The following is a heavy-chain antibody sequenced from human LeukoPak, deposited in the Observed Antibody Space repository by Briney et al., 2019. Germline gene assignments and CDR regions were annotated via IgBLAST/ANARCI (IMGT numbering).Heavy chain of an antibody. Sequence: GGSLRLSCAASGLSFSSYDMHWVRQATGKGLEWVSAIGTKGDTYYSDSVRGRFTISRENGKNSLYLQMNSLRAGDTAVYYCAREMSDTVTWGWYFDLWGRGALVTVSS. J-gene: IGHJ2*01. CDR1: GLSFSSYD. CDR3: AREMSDTVTWGWYFDL. CDR2: IGTKGDT. V-gene: IGHV3-13*01. D-gene: IGHD4-17*01.